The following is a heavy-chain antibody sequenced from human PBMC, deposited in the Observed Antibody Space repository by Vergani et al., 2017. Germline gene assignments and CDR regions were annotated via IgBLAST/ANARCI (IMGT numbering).Heavy chain of an antibody. D-gene: IGHD3-3*01. Sequence: QVQLVESGGGVVQPGRSLRLSCAASGFTFSSYCMHWVRQAPGKGLEWVAVISYDGSNKYYADSVKGRFTISRDNSKNTLYLQMNSLRAEDTAVYYCANTRFLEWSTFDYWGQGTLVTVSS. V-gene: IGHV3-30*18. CDR2: ISYDGSNK. J-gene: IGHJ4*02. CDR3: ANTRFLEWSTFDY. CDR1: GFTFSSYC.